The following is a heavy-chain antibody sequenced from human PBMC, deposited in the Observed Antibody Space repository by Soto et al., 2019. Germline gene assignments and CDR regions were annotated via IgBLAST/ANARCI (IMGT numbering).Heavy chain of an antibody. CDR3: AKVALAAAGPVWPRYYYGMDV. J-gene: IGHJ6*02. V-gene: IGHV4-59*02. Sequence: SETLSLTCSFSGDSVTSHYLTWIRQSPEKGLEWIAYMHYTGFSHYNPSLKSRLTISIDRSKNQFTLQLTSVTVADTAVYYCAKVALAAAGPVWPRYYYGMDVWGQGTTVTVSS. D-gene: IGHD6-13*01. CDR2: MHYTGFS. CDR1: GDSVTSHY.